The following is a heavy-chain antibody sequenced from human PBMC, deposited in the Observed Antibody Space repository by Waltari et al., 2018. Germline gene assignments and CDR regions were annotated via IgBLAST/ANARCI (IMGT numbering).Heavy chain of an antibody. CDR3: AKAAWQVRGVITPFDY. D-gene: IGHD3-10*01. CDR1: GFTFDDYA. Sequence: EVQLVESGGGLVQPGRSLRLSCAASGFTFDDYAMHWVRQAPGEGLEWVSGISWNSGSIGYADSVKGRFTISRDNAKNSLYLQMNSLRAEDTALYYCAKAAWQVRGVITPFDYWGQGTLVTVSS. V-gene: IGHV3-9*01. CDR2: ISWNSGSI. J-gene: IGHJ4*02.